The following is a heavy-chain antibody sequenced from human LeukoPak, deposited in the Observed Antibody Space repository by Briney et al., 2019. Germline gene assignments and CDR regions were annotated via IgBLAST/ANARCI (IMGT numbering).Heavy chain of an antibody. CDR3: ASRGY. CDR1: GGSISNGDHY. D-gene: IGHD3-10*01. V-gene: IGHV4-30-4*01. CDR2: IYYSGST. Sequence: PSETLSLTCTVSGGSISNGDHYWNWIRQPPGKGLEWIGYIYYSGSTKYNPSLKSRVTISEDTSKNQFSLRLNSVTAADTAVYYCASRGYWGQGTLVTVSS. J-gene: IGHJ4*02.